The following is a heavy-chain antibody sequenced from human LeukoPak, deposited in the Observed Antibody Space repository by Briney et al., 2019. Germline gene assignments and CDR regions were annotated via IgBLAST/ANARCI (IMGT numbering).Heavy chain of an antibody. CDR1: GYTFTGYY. D-gene: IGHD6-19*01. CDR2: INPNSGGT. J-gene: IGHJ4*02. V-gene: IGHV1-2*02. CDR3: ARDRGGYSSAWLFDY. Sequence: GASVKVSCKASGYTFTGYYMHWVRQAPGQGLEWMGWINPNSGGTNYAQKFQGRVTMTRDTSISTAYMELSRLRSDDTAVYYCARDRGGYSSAWLFDYWGQGTLVTVSS.